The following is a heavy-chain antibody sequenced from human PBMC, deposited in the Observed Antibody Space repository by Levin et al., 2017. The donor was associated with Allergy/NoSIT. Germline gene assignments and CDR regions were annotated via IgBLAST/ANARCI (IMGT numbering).Heavy chain of an antibody. J-gene: IGHJ4*02. CDR1: GFTFSSYW. V-gene: IGHV3-7*01. CDR2: IKQLGSEK. Sequence: GGSLRLSCAASGFTFSSYWMSWVRQAPGKGLELVASIKQLGSEKYYVDSVKGRFTISRDNAKNSLYLQMSSLRVEDTAVYYCARFMSSTNTFDYWGQGTLVTVSS. D-gene: IGHD5/OR15-5a*01. CDR3: ARFMSSTNTFDY.